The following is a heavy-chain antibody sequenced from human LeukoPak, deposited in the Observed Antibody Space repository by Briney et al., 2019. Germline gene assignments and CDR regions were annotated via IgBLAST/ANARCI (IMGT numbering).Heavy chain of an antibody. CDR1: GDSISSYY. CDR2: IYSSGST. V-gene: IGHV4-59*08. D-gene: IGHD6-19*01. CDR3: ARQMSGSSGLDY. Sequence: SGTLSLTCSVSGDSISSYYRSWIRQPPGKGLEWIGYIYSSGSTNYNPSPKSRVTISVDMSTSQFSLELSSVTAPDTAVYYCARQMSGSSGLDYWGQGTLVTVSS. J-gene: IGHJ4*02.